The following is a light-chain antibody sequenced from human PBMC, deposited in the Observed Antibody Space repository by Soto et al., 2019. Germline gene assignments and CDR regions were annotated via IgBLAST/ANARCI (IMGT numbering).Light chain of an antibody. CDR2: DAS. V-gene: IGKV3-11*01. CDR1: QTVSSY. CDR3: QQRSNWQA. J-gene: IGKJ5*01. Sequence: IVLTQSPATLSLSPGERVTLSCRASQTVSSYLAWYQQKPGQAPRLLIYDASNRATGIPARFSGSGSGTDFTLTISSLEPEDFAVYYCQQRSNWQAFGQGTRLEIK.